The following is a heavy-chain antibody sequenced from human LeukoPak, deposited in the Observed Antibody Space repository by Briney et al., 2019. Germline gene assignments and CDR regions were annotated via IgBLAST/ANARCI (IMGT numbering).Heavy chain of an antibody. CDR2: IYYSGST. J-gene: IGHJ5*02. CDR1: GGSISSYY. CDR3: ARAWYYDSSGYYFGPNWFDP. Sequence: PSETLSLTCTVSGGSISSYYWSWIRQPPGKGLEWIGYIYYSGSTNYNPSLKSRVTISVDTSKNQFSLKLSSVTAADTAVYYGARAWYYDSSGYYFGPNWFDPWGQGTLVTVSS. D-gene: IGHD3-22*01. V-gene: IGHV4-59*01.